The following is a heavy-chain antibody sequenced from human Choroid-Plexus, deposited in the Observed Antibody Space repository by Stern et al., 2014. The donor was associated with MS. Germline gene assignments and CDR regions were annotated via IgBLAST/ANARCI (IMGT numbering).Heavy chain of an antibody. V-gene: IGHV3-30*18. CDR3: AKDRQWSTYFFDY. CDR1: GFTFSNFG. J-gene: IGHJ4*02. Sequence: QVQLGQSGGGVAQPGRPLILSCAASGFTFSNFGMHWVRQAPGKGLEWVALISYDGSDKYYADSVKGRFTIFRDNSKNTLYMHMNSLRAEDTAVYYCAKDRQWSTYFFDYWGQGSLVTFSS. CDR2: ISYDGSDK. D-gene: IGHD2-15*01.